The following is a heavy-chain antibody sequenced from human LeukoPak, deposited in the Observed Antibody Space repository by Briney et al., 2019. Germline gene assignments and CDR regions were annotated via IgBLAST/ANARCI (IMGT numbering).Heavy chain of an antibody. D-gene: IGHD6-13*01. CDR2: IYYSGST. CDR3: ARSRGYFDY. CDR1: GGSISSYY. J-gene: IGHJ4*02. V-gene: IGHV4-59*01. Sequence: PSETLSLTCTVSGGSISSYYWSWIRQPPGKGLEWIGYIYYSGSTNYNPSLKSRVTISVDTSKNQFSLKLSSVTAAYTALYYCARSRGYFDYWGQGTLVTVSS.